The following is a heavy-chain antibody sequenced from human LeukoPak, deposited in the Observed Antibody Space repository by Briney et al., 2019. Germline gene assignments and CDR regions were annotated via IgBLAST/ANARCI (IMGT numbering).Heavy chain of an antibody. CDR1: GGSILVYY. J-gene: IGHJ3*02. CDR2: VYYNGNT. CDR3: ARRRTRPEAFDI. Sequence: SETLSLTCTVSAASTVSGGSILVYYWTWIRQPPGKELEWVGYVYYNGNTNYNPSLKSRVTISIDTSKNQFSLKLKSVIAADTAVYYCARRRTRPEAFDIWGQGTVVTVSS. V-gene: IGHV4-59*01. D-gene: IGHD3/OR15-3a*01.